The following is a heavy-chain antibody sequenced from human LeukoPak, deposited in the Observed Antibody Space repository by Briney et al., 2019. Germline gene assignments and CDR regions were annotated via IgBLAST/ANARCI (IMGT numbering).Heavy chain of an antibody. J-gene: IGHJ4*02. Sequence: ASVRVSCKPSGYTFTGYYIHCVRQAPGQRLEWLGWISPNTGATMFAHKFQDRVSMTRDTSIDTAYLELTSLTADDTALYYCARDRVGSGWPRPFYFEFWGQGTLVTVSS. CDR3: ARDRVGSGWPRPFYFEF. V-gene: IGHV1-2*02. D-gene: IGHD6-19*01. CDR2: ISPNTGAT. CDR1: GYTFTGYY.